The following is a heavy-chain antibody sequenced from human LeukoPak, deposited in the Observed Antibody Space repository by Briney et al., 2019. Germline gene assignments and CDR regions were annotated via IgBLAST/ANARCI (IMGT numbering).Heavy chain of an antibody. V-gene: IGHV1-8*01. Sequence: ASVKVSCKASGYTFSSYDINWVRQATGQGLEWMGWMNPNSGNTGYAQKFQGRVTMTRNTSISTAYMELSSLRCEDTAVYYCARARDNVLLWFGELLYAFDIWGQGTMVTVSS. CDR1: GYTFSSYD. CDR3: ARARDNVLLWFGELLYAFDI. J-gene: IGHJ3*02. CDR2: MNPNSGNT. D-gene: IGHD3-10*01.